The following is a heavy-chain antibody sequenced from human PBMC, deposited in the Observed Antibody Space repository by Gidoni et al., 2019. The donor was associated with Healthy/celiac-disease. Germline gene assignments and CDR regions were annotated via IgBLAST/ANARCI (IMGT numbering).Heavy chain of an antibody. J-gene: IGHJ5*02. CDR1: CGSISSGSYY. CDR2: IYTSGST. V-gene: IGHV4-61*02. CDR3: ARDLTYGSGSYYNVWWFDP. Sequence: QVQLQESGPGLVKPSQTLSLTCTVSCGSISSGSYYWSGLRQPAGKGLEWIGRIYTSGSTNYNPSLKSRVTISVDTSKTQFFLKPSSVTAADTAVYYCARDLTYGSGSYYNVWWFDPWGQGTLVTVSS. D-gene: IGHD3-10*01.